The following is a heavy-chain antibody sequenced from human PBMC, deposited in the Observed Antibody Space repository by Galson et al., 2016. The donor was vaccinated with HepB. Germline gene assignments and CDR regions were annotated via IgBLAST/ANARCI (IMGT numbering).Heavy chain of an antibody. CDR2: IYPGDSDT. V-gene: IGHV5-51*01. J-gene: IGHJ4*02. D-gene: IGHD3-10*01. CDR1: GYSFTSYW. Sequence: QSGAEVKKPGESLKISCKGSGYSFTSYWIGWVRQLPGKGLEWMGIIYPGDSDTKYSPSFQGQVTISADTSISTAYLQWSSLKASDTAIYYCARQIYGSGSYYNVGYWGQGTLVTVSS. CDR3: ARQIYGSGSYYNVGY.